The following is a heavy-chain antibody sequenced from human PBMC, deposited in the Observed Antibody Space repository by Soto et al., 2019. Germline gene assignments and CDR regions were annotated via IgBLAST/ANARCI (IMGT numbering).Heavy chain of an antibody. CDR3: ARAQRITIFGVAKLFDY. D-gene: IGHD3-3*01. V-gene: IGHV4-59*01. J-gene: IGHJ4*02. CDR2: IYYIGST. Sequence: SETLSLTCSVSGGSISGYYWSWIRQPPGKGLEWIGYIYYIGSTKYNPSLESRVTISLDTSKSQFSLKLSSVTAADTAVYYCARAQRITIFGVAKLFDYWGQGTLVTVSS. CDR1: GGSISGYY.